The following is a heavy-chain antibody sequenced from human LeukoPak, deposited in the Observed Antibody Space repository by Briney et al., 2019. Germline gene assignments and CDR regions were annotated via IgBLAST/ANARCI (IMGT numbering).Heavy chain of an antibody. CDR3: AKAGELYYDILTGYSYHFDY. D-gene: IGHD3-9*01. CDR2: ISGSGGST. J-gene: IGHJ4*02. Sequence: PGGSLRLSCAASGFTFSSYAMSWVRQAPGKGLEWVSAISGSGGSTYYADSVKGRFTISRDNCKNTLYLQMNSLRAEDTAVYYCAKAGELYYDILTGYSYHFDYWGQGTLSPSPQ. V-gene: IGHV3-23*01. CDR1: GFTFSSYA.